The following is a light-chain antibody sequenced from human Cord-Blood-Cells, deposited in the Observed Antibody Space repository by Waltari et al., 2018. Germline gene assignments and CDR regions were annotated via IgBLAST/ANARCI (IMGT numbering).Light chain of an antibody. Sequence: DTVMTHSPDSLAVFLVDGATINCKSRQSVLYSSNNKNYLAWYQQKPAQPPKLLIYWASTRESGVPDRFSGSGSGTDFTLTISSLQAEDVAVYYCQQYYSTPRTFGQGTKVEIK. J-gene: IGKJ1*01. V-gene: IGKV4-1*01. CDR3: QQYYSTPRT. CDR1: QSVLYSSNNKNY. CDR2: WAS.